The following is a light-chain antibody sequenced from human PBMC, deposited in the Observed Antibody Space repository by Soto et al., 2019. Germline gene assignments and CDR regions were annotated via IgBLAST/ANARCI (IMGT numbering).Light chain of an antibody. CDR3: SSYAGRGV. CDR1: SSDVGSYNL. V-gene: IGLV2-23*02. J-gene: IGLJ2*01. Sequence: QSALTQPASVSGSPGQSITTSCNGTSSDVGSYNLVSWYQQHPGKAPKLMIYEVSKRPSGVSNRFSGSKSGNTASLTISGLQAEDEADYYCSSYAGRGVFGGGTKLTVL. CDR2: EVS.